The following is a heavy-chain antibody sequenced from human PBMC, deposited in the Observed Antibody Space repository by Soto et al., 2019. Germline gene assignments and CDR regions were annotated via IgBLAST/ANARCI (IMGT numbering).Heavy chain of an antibody. CDR2: IRSKANSYAT. J-gene: IGHJ4*02. V-gene: IGHV3-73*01. Sequence: EVQLVESGGGLVQPGGSLKLSCAASGFTFSASAIHWVRQASGKGLEWVGRIRSKANSYATSYAASVKGRFAISRDDSKNTAYLQMNSLKTEDTAVYFCTTHGYCSSSSCYRVDYWGQGTLVTVSS. CDR3: TTHGYCSSSSCYRVDY. D-gene: IGHD2-2*03. CDR1: GFTFSASA.